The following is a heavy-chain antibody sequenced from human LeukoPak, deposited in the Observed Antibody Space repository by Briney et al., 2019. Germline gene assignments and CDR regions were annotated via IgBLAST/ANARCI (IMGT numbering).Heavy chain of an antibody. J-gene: IGHJ4*02. D-gene: IGHD6-13*01. CDR2: ISHDGSNK. CDR1: GFTFSTYG. V-gene: IGHV3-30*03. Sequence: GGSLRLSCAASGFTFSTYGMHWVRQAPGKGLEWVAVISHDGSNKYYADSVKGRFTISRDNSKNTLYLQMNSLRAEDTAVYYCARDYFGWYSSTPGYWGQGTLVTVSS. CDR3: ARDYFGWYSSTPGY.